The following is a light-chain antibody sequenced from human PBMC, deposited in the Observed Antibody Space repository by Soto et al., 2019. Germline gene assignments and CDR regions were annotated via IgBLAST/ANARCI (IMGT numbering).Light chain of an antibody. CDR3: SSYTSSSTL. J-gene: IGLJ1*01. CDR1: SSDVGGYNY. Sequence: QSALTQPASVPGSPGQSITISCTGTSSDVGGYNYVSWYQQHPGKAPKLMIYAVTDRPSGVSSRFSGSKPGNTASLTISGLQAEDEADYYCSSYTSSSTLFGTGTKVTVL. V-gene: IGLV2-14*01. CDR2: AVT.